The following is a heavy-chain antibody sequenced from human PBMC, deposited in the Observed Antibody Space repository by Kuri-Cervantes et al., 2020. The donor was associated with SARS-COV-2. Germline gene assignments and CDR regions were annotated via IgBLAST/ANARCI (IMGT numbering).Heavy chain of an antibody. J-gene: IGHJ4*02. D-gene: IGHD6-13*01. CDR3: AIAAAEFFDY. CDR2: IYSGGST. Sequence: GGSLRLSCAASGFTFTNAWMSWVRQAPGKGLEWVSVIYSGGSTYYADSVKGRFTISRDNSKNTLYLQMNSLRAEDTAVYYCAIAAAEFFDYWGQGTLVTVSS. CDR1: GFTFTNAW. V-gene: IGHV3-53*01.